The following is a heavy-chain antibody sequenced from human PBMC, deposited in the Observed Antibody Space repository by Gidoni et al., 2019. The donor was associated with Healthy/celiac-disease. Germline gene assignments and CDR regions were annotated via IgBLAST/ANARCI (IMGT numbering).Heavy chain of an antibody. CDR3: ARVIYCGNSVLDY. CDR2: ISSNGGST. D-gene: IGHD2-21*02. V-gene: IGHV3-64*01. Sequence: LEYVSAISSNGGSTNYANSVKGRFTISRDNSKNTLYLQMGSLRAEDMAVYYCARVIYCGNSVLDYWGQGTLVTVSS. J-gene: IGHJ4*02.